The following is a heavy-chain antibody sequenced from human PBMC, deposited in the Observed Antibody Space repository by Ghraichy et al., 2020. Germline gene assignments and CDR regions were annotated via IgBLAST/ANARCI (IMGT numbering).Heavy chain of an antibody. Sequence: LSLTCAASGFTFSSYWMHWVRQAPGKGLVWVSRINSDGSSTSYADSVKGRFTISRDNAKNTLYLQMNSLRAEDTAVYYCARVVQYSSGWKLGWFDPWGQGTLVTVSS. CDR2: INSDGSST. V-gene: IGHV3-74*01. CDR3: ARVVQYSSGWKLGWFDP. J-gene: IGHJ5*02. CDR1: GFTFSSYW. D-gene: IGHD6-19*01.